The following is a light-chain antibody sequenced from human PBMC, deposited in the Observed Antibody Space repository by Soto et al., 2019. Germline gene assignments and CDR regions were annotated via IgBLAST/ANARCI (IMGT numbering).Light chain of an antibody. V-gene: IGLV2-14*03. J-gene: IGLJ2*01. CDR1: STDVGGYNY. CDR2: DVT. Sequence: QSALTQPASVSGSPGQSITISCTGSSTDVGGYNYVSWHQQHPGKAPKLMIFDVTKRPSGVSNRFSGSKSGDTASLTISGLQAEDEAYYYCSSYTRDKTVLFGGGTKVTVL. CDR3: SSYTRDKTVL.